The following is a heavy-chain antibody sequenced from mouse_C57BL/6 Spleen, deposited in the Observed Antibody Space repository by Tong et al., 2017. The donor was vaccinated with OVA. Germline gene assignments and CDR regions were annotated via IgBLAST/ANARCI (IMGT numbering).Heavy chain of an antibody. V-gene: IGHV1-15*01. CDR3: TRREVTTVVPYFDC. J-gene: IGHJ2*01. Sequence: VQLQESGAELVRPGASVTLSCKASGYTFTDYEMHWVKQTPVHGLEWIGAIDPETGGTAYNQKFKGKAILTADKSSSTAYMELRSLTSEDSAVYYCTRREVTTVVPYFDCWGQGTTLTVSS. D-gene: IGHD1-1*01. CDR1: GYTFTDYE. CDR2: IDPETGGT.